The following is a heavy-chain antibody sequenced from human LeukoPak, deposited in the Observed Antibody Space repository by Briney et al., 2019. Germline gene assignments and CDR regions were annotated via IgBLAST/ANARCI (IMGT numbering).Heavy chain of an antibody. J-gene: IGHJ4*02. D-gene: IGHD2-2*01. CDR2: ISYDGSNK. CDR3: ARDGPVDTVVVPAALRMGESQDY. Sequence: GGSLRLSCAASGFTFSSYAMHWVRQAPGKGLGWVAVISYDGSNKYYADSAKGRFTISRDNSKNTLYLQMNSLRAEDTAVYYCARDGPVDTVVVPAALRMGESQDYWGQGTLVTVSS. CDR1: GFTFSSYA. V-gene: IGHV3-30-3*01.